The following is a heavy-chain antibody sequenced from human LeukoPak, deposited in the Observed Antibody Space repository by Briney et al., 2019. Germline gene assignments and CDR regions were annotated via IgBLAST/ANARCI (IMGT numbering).Heavy chain of an antibody. D-gene: IGHD6-19*01. J-gene: IGHJ4*02. V-gene: IGHV1-2*02. CDR1: GYTFNNYG. CDR2: INPNSGGT. Sequence: ASVKVSCKASGYTFNNYGISWVRQAPGQGLEWMGWINPNSGGTNYAQKFQGRVTMTRDTSISTAYMELSRLRSDDTAVYYCARAEYIAVAGLIDYWGQGTLVTVSS. CDR3: ARAEYIAVAGLIDY.